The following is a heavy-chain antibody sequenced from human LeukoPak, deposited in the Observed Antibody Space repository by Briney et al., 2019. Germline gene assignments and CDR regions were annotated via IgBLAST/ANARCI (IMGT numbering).Heavy chain of an antibody. CDR3: ARPSYCSSTSCYHGYFDL. CDR2: INWNGGST. D-gene: IGHD2-2*01. CDR1: GFTFDDYG. V-gene: IGHV3-20*01. Sequence: GGSLRLSCAASGFTFDDYGMSWVRQAPGKGLEWVSGINWNGGSTGYADSVKGRFTISRDNAKNSLYLQMNSLRAEDTALYHCARPSYCSSTSCYHGYFDLWGRGTLVTVSS. J-gene: IGHJ2*01.